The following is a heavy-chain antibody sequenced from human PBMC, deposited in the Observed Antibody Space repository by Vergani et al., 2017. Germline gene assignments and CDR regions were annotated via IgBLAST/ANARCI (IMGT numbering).Heavy chain of an antibody. D-gene: IGHD3-22*01. V-gene: IGHV4-61*01. Sequence: QLQLQESGPGLVKPSETLSLTCTVSGGSISSSSYYWSWIRQPPGKGLEWIGYIYYSGSTNYNPSLKSRVTISVDTSKNQFSLKLSSVTAADTAVYYCARPYYDSSGYYYNAFDIWGQGTMVTVSS. CDR1: GGSISSSSYY. J-gene: IGHJ3*02. CDR3: ARPYYDSSGYYYNAFDI. CDR2: IYYSGST.